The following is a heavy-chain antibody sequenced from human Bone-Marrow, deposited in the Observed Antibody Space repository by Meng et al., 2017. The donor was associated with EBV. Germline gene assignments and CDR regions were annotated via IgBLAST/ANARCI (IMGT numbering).Heavy chain of an antibody. V-gene: IGHV4-34*01. CDR2: INHSGST. CDR3: ARAPREEVYYGSGSPNDY. Sequence: QVQLQQWGAGLLKPSETLSLTCAVYGGSFSAYYWSWSRQPPGKGLEWIGEINHSGSTNYNPSLKSRVTISVDTSKNQFSLKLSSVTAADTAVYYCARAPREEVYYGSGSPNDYWGQGTLVTVSS. CDR1: GGSFSAYY. J-gene: IGHJ4*02. D-gene: IGHD3-10*01.